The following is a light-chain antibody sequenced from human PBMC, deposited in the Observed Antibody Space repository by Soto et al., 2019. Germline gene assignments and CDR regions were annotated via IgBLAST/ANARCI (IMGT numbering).Light chain of an antibody. J-gene: IGKJ1*01. CDR3: QNFDSAPQT. V-gene: IGKV1-5*03. CDR2: KAS. CDR1: QTISSW. Sequence: DIQMTQSPSTLSGSVGDRVTITCRASQTISSWLAWYQQKPGKAPKLLIYKASTLKSGVPSRFSGSGSGTEFTLTISSLQHEDVATYYCQNFDSAPQTFGQGTK.